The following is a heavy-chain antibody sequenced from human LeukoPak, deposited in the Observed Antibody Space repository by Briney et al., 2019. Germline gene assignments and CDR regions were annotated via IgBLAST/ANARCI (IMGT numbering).Heavy chain of an antibody. V-gene: IGHV4-38-2*02. CDR3: ARDITRITIFGVVRDY. D-gene: IGHD3-3*01. CDR2: IYHSGST. J-gene: IGHJ4*02. CDR1: GYSISSGYY. Sequence: SETLSLTCTVSGYSISSGYYWGWIWQPPGKGLEWIGSIYHSGSTYYNPSLKSRVTISVDTSKNQFSLKLSSVTAADTAVYYCARDITRITIFGVVRDYWGQGTLVTVSS.